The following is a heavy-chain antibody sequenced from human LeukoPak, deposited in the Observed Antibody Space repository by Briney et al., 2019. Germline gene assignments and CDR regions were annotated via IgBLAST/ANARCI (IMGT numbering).Heavy chain of an antibody. Sequence: ASVKVSCKASGYTFTSYYMHWVRQAPGQGLEWMGMINPSGGSTSYAQKFQGRVTMTRDMSTSTVYMELSSLRSEDTAVYYCARSGGSYSFDYGGQGALVTVSS. D-gene: IGHD1-26*01. J-gene: IGHJ4*02. CDR3: ARSGGSYSFDY. CDR2: INPSGGST. V-gene: IGHV1-46*01. CDR1: GYTFTSYY.